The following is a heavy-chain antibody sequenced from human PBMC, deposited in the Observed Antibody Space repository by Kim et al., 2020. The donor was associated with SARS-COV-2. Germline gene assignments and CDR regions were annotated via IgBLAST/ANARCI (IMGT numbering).Heavy chain of an antibody. CDR3: ATDTTYYDILTGYQTPGAFDI. D-gene: IGHD3-9*01. CDR1: GYTLTELS. J-gene: IGHJ3*02. V-gene: IGHV1-24*01. CDR2: FDPEDGET. Sequence: ASVKVSCKVSGYTLTELSMHWVRQAPGKGLEWMGGFDPEDGETIYAQKFQGRVTMTEDTSTDTAYMELSSLRSEDTAVYYCATDTTYYDILTGYQTPGAFDIWGQGTMVTVSS.